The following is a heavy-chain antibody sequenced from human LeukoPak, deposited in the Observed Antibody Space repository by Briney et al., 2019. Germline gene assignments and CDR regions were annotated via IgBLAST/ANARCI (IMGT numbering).Heavy chain of an antibody. CDR3: ARDPLSTSSVRGFNWFDP. J-gene: IGHJ5*02. V-gene: IGHV7-4-1*02. CDR2: INTNTGNP. CDR1: GYTFTSYA. D-gene: IGHD2-2*01. Sequence: ASVKVSCKASGYTFTSYAMNWVRQAPGQGLEWMVWINTNTGNPTYAQGFTGRFVFSLDTSVSTAYLQISSLKAEDTAVYYCARDPLSTSSVRGFNWFDPWGQGTLVTVSS.